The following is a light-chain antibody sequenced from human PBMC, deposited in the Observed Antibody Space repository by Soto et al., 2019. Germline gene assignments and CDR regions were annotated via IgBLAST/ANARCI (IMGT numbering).Light chain of an antibody. CDR3: QSLGTGIQV. CDR2: INYDGTH. J-gene: IGLJ3*02. Sequence: QPVLTQSPSASASLGASVKLTCTLSSGYSTYAIAGHQQQSEKGPRFLMKINYDGTHSKGDGFFDRFSGSSSGAERHLTISSLQSEDEADYYCQSLGTGIQVFGGGTKVTVL. V-gene: IGLV4-69*01. CDR1: SGYSTYA.